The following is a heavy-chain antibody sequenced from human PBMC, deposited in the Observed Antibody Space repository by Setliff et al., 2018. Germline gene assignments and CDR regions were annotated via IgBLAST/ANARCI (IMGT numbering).Heavy chain of an antibody. CDR2: IYTDGTT. CDR1: GFTVSSNY. D-gene: IGHD3-16*01. V-gene: IGHV3-66*01. CDR3: VRDGGEY. J-gene: IGHJ4*02. Sequence: PGGSLRLSCAASGFTVSSNYMSWVRQAPGKGPEYVSIIYTDGTTYYTDSVKGRFTISRDNSKNTLYLQLNSLRAEDTAVYYCVRDGGEYWGQGTLVTVSS.